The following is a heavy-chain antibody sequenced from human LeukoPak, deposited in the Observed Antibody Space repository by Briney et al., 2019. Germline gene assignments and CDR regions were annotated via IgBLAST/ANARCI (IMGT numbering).Heavy chain of an antibody. D-gene: IGHD4-17*01. CDR1: GYTFTSYA. J-gene: IGHJ5*02. CDR3: ARSPIYDYGDYWENWFDP. CDR2: INTNTGNP. Sequence: ASVKVSCKASGYTFTSYAMDWVRQPPGQGLEWMGWINTNTGNPTYAQGFTGRFVFSLDTSVSTAYLQISSLKAEDTAVYYCARSPIYDYGDYWENWFDPWGQGTLVTVSS. V-gene: IGHV7-4-1*02.